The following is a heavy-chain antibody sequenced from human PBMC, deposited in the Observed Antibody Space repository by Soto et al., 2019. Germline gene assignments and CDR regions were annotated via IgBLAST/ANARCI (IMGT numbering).Heavy chain of an antibody. CDR2: VNYSGDT. V-gene: IGHV4-34*02. Sequence: QVQLQQWGAGLLRPSETLALTCSVSGTPFGGDYWTWIRQPPGKALEWIGEVNYSGDTNYNPSLRSRVTISLDPSKKQFSMRLPSVTAAYTATYYCARAVPSNSHDLRDWGQGTRVTVS. J-gene: IGHJ1*01. D-gene: IGHD1-1*01. CDR1: GTPFGGDY. CDR3: ARAVPSNSHDLRD.